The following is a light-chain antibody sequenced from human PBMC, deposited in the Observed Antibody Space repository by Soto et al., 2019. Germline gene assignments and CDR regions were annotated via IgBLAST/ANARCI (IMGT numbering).Light chain of an antibody. V-gene: IGLV2-14*01. J-gene: IGLJ2*01. CDR1: SSDVGGYNY. CDR3: SSYTSSSLGV. Sequence: QSALTQPASVSGSPGQSITISCTGTSSDVGGYNYVSWYQQHPGKAPKLMIYDVSNRPSGVSNRFSGSKSGNTASLTISGLQAEDEADYYCSSYTSSSLGVFGGGTKLPVL. CDR2: DVS.